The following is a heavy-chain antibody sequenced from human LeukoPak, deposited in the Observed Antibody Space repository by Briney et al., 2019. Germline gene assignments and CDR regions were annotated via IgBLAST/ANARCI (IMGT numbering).Heavy chain of an antibody. J-gene: IGHJ4*02. Sequence: SETLSLTCTVSGGSISSGGYSWSWIRQHPGKALEWIGYIYYSGSTYYNPSLKSRLTISVDTSKNQFSLNLSSVTAADTAVYYCARSVGATHLDYWGQGTLVTVSS. CDR1: GGSISSGGYS. V-gene: IGHV4-31*03. CDR2: IYYSGST. D-gene: IGHD1-26*01. CDR3: ARSVGATHLDY.